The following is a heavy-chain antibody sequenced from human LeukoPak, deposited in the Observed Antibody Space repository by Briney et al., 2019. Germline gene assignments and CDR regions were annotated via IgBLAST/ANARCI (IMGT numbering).Heavy chain of an antibody. CDR1: GYTFTSYG. D-gene: IGHD6-19*01. V-gene: IGHV1-69*06. J-gene: IGHJ4*02. Sequence: ASVKVSCKASGYTFTSYGISWVRQAPGQGLEWMGGIIPIFGTANYAQKFQGRVTITADKSTSTAYMELSSLRSEDTALYYCARGRIRYDDYSSGWFVFFEFWGQGSLVTVSS. CDR2: IIPIFGTA. CDR3: ARGRIRYDDYSSGWFVFFEF.